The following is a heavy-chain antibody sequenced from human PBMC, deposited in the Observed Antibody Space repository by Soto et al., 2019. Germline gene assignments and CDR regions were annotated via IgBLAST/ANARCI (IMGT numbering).Heavy chain of an antibody. CDR3: ARGLIEVVVIPFDY. D-gene: IGHD3-22*01. J-gene: IGHJ4*02. CDR1: GCSISNSY. CDR2: IYYSGST. Sequence: PSETLSLTCTVSGCSISNSYWSWIRQPPGKGLEWIGYIYYSGSTNYNPSLKSRVTISVDTSKNQFSLKLSSVTAADTAVYYCARGLIEVVVIPFDYWGQGTLVTVSS. V-gene: IGHV4-59*12.